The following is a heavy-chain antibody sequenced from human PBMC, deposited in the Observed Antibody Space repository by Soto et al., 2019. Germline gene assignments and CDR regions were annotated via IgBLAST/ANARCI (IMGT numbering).Heavy chain of an antibody. V-gene: IGHV1-46*01. CDR3: ATGIKGSSSPFYYYYYGMDV. J-gene: IGHJ6*02. D-gene: IGHD1-26*01. CDR2: INPSGGIT. Sequence: SVKVSCKASGYTFSRYYIYWVRQAPGQGLEWMGAINPSGGITTYAQKFQGRVTMTEDTSTDTAYMELSSLRSEDTAVYYCATGIKGSSSPFYYYYYGMDVWGQGTTVTVSS. CDR1: GYTFSRYY.